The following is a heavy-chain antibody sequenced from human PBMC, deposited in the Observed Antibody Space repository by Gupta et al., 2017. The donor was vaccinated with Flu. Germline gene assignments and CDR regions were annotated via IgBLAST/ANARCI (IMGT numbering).Heavy chain of an antibody. CDR1: GYAFTTYY. V-gene: IGHV1-46*01. CDR3: AREAPNTFNFDY. CDR2: IFSGDGYT. Sequence: QVQLLQSGTEVKRPGASVKVSCKASGYAFTTYYIHWGRQAPGQGLEWIGVIFSGDGYTNYAQKSQGRVTMTRDTSTSTVYMELSSLTSEDTAIYYCAREAPNTFNFDYWGQGTLVAVSS. J-gene: IGHJ4*02. D-gene: IGHD4/OR15-4a*01.